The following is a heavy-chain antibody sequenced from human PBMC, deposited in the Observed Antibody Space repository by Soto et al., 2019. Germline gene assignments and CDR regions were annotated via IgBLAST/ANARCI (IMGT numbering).Heavy chain of an antibody. CDR3: AASCVACGGFNYYGMDV. J-gene: IGHJ6*02. CDR2: IYYSGTT. V-gene: IGHV4-31*03. CDR1: GGSISSGGYY. D-gene: IGHD2-21*01. Sequence: SETLSLTCTVSGGSISSGGYYWYWIRQHPGKGLEWIGYIYYSGTTYNNPSLKSRVTISVDTSKNQFSLKLSSVTAADTAVYYCAASCVACGGFNYYGMDVWGQGTTVTVSS.